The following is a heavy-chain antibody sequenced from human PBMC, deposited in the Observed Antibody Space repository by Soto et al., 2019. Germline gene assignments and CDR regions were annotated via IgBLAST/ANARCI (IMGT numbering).Heavy chain of an antibody. D-gene: IGHD4-17*01. Sequence: ASVKVSCKVSGYTLNEVAMHWVRQAPGKGLEWLGGFDPDEAETIYAQHFQGRVTTTEDTSTDTVYMELSSLRSEDTALYFCNTYHGDYNFDHWGQGTLVTVSS. J-gene: IGHJ5*02. CDR2: FDPDEAET. CDR1: GYTLNEVA. V-gene: IGHV1-24*01. CDR3: NTYHGDYNFDH.